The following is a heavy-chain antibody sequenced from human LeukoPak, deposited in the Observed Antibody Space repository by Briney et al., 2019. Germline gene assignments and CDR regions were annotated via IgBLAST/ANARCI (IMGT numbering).Heavy chain of an antibody. Sequence: TGGSLRLSCAASGFTFSNYAMSWVRQAPGKGLEWVSTISGSGGNTYYADSVKGRFTISRDNAKNSLYLQMNSLRAEDTAVYYCARDGAAAGLFDYWGQGTLVTVSS. CDR2: ISGSGGNT. V-gene: IGHV3-23*01. CDR1: GFTFSNYA. D-gene: IGHD6-13*01. J-gene: IGHJ4*02. CDR3: ARDGAAAGLFDY.